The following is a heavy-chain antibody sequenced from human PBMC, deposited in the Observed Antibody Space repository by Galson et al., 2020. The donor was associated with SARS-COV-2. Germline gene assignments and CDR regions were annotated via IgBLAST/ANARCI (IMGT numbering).Heavy chain of an antibody. CDR3: GGGSGWLCDY. D-gene: IGHD6-19*01. J-gene: IGHJ4*02. Sequence: GGSLRLSCAASGFTSSNPWMSWVRLAPGKGLEFVANINRDGSLDTYMDSVRGRFTISRGNAENSVYLQMNNLRLEDTAIYYCGGGSGWLCDYWGQGILVTVSS. CDR2: INRDGSLD. CDR1: GFTSSNPW. V-gene: IGHV3-7*04.